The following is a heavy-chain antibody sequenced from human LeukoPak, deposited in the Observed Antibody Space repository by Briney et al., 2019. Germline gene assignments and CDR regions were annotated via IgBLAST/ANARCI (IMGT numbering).Heavy chain of an antibody. J-gene: IGHJ4*02. CDR2: IKQDGSEK. V-gene: IGHV3-7*01. CDR3: AKKAPGADWSLVY. Sequence: GGSLRLSCAASGFTFSNYWMSWVRQAPGKGLEWVANIKQDGSEKFYVDSVKGRFTISRDNSKNTLYLEMNSLRAEDTAVYYCAKKAPGADWSLVYWGQGTLVTVSS. CDR1: GFTFSNYW. D-gene: IGHD1-1*01.